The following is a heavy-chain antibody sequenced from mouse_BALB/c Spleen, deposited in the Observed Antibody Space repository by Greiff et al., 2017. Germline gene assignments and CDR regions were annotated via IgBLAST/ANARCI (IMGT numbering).Heavy chain of an antibody. Sequence: EVQRVESGGGLVQPRGSRKLSCAASGFTFSSFGMHWVRQAPEKGLEWVAYISSGSSTIYYADTVKGRFTISRDNPKNTLFLQMTSLRSEDTAMYYCAREDYDYDVAYWGQGTLVTVSA. J-gene: IGHJ3*01. V-gene: IGHV5-17*02. CDR2: ISSGSSTI. CDR3: AREDYDYDVAY. CDR1: GFTFSSFG. D-gene: IGHD2-4*01.